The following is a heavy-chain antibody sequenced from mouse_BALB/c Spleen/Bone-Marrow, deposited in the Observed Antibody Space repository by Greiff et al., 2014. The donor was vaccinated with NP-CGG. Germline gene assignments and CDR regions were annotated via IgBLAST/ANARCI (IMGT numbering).Heavy chain of an antibody. Sequence: EVQVVESGGGLVQPGGSRKLSCAASGFTFSSFGMHWVRQAPEKGLEWVAYISSGSGTIYYADTVKGRFTISRDNPKNTLFLQMTSLRSEDTAMYYCARDDYDYAMDYWGQGTSVTVSS. CDR2: ISSGSGTI. CDR1: GFTFSSFG. CDR3: ARDDYDYAMDY. J-gene: IGHJ4*01. D-gene: IGHD2-4*01. V-gene: IGHV5-17*02.